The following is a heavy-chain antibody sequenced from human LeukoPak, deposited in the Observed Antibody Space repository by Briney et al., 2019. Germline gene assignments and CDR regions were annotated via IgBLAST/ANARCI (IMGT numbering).Heavy chain of an antibody. Sequence: GGSLRLSCAAPGFIFNNYWMTWVRQPPGKGLEWVANIKHDGSEKYYVDSVKGRFTISRDNTKNSLFLQMNRQRAQDAAVYYCARVTRVLRFAEFDYWGQGNMVTVSS. CDR1: GFIFNNYW. CDR2: IKHDGSEK. D-gene: IGHD3-16*01. J-gene: IGHJ4*02. CDR3: ARVTRVLRFAEFDY. V-gene: IGHV3-7*05.